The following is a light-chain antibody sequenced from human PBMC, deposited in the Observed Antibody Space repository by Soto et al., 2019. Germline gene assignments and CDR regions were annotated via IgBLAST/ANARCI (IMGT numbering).Light chain of an antibody. Sequence: QAVVTQEPSLTVSPGGTVTLTCGSSTGAVTSGHYPYWFQQKPGQAPRTLIYDTSNKHSWTPARFSGSLLGGKAALTLSGGQAGGGGGVYWFLPLRCSWGGVFGGGTKLTVL. CDR3: FLPLRCSWGGV. J-gene: IGLJ3*02. V-gene: IGLV7-46*01. CDR1: TGAVTSGHY. CDR2: DTS.